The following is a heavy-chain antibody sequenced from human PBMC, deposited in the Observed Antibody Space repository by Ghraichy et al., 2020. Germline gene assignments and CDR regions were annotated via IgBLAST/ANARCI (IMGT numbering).Heavy chain of an antibody. Sequence: GGSLRLSCAASGFTFSGHAMSWVRQAPGKGLEWVSEINGRGDSALYGDSVKGRFTISRDNFKNTLYLQMNSLRAEDTAVYYCAKDLSSNRYYSYGLDVWGQGTTVTVSS. CDR2: INGRGDSA. V-gene: IGHV3-23*01. CDR3: AKDLSSNRYYSYGLDV. CDR1: GFTFSGHA. J-gene: IGHJ6*02. D-gene: IGHD6-13*01.